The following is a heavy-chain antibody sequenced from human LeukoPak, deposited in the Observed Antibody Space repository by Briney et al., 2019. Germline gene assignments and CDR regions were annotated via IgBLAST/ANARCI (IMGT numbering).Heavy chain of an antibody. V-gene: IGHV4-34*01. CDR2: INHSGST. D-gene: IGHD3-22*01. Sequence: SETLSLTCAVYGGSFSGYYWSWIRQPPGKGLEWIGEINHSGSTNYNPSLKSRVTISVDTSKNQFSLKLSSVTAADTAVYYCARRTHYYYDSSGYSYWGQGTLVTVSS. J-gene: IGHJ4*02. CDR3: ARRTHYYYDSSGYSY. CDR1: GGSFSGYY.